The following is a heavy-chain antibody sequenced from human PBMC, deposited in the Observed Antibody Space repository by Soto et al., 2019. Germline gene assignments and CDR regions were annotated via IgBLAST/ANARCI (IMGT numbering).Heavy chain of an antibody. V-gene: IGHV3-74*01. CDR3: ARGNHDILTGYFVRGMDV. J-gene: IGHJ6*02. D-gene: IGHD3-9*01. CDR1: GFTFSSYW. Sequence: LRLSCAASGFTFSSYWMHWVRQAPGKGLVWVSRINSDGSSTSYADSVKGRFTISRDNAKNTLYLQMNSLRAEDTAVYYCARGNHDILTGYFVRGMDVWGQGTTVTVSS. CDR2: INSDGSST.